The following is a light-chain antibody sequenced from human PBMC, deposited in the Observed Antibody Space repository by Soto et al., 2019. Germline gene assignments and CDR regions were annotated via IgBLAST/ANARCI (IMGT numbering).Light chain of an antibody. J-gene: IGKJ4*01. V-gene: IGKV1-12*01. CDR2: AAS. CDR3: QQANSFPLT. CDR1: QCIISW. Sequence: IQMTQSPSSVSASLRDRVSIICSSSQCIISWLAWYQQKPGKAPKLLIYAASSLQSGDPSRFSGSGSGTDFTLTIISLQPEDFATYYCQQANSFPLTFGGGTKVDIK.